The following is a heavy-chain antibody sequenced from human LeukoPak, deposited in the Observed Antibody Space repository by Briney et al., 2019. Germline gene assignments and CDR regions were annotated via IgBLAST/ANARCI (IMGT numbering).Heavy chain of an antibody. V-gene: IGHV1-8*01. CDR2: MNPNSGNT. CDR1: GYTFTSYD. Sequence: GASVKVSCKASGYTFTSYDINWVRQATGQGLEWMGWMNPNSGNTGYAQKFQGRVTMTRNTFISTAYMELSSLRSEDTAVYYCARGYCSGGSCYRRRAIDPWGQGTLVTVSS. J-gene: IGHJ5*02. CDR3: ARGYCSGGSCYRRRAIDP. D-gene: IGHD2-15*01.